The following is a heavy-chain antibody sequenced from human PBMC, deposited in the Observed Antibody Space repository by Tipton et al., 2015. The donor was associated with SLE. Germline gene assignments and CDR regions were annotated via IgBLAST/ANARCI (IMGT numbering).Heavy chain of an antibody. CDR3: ARMTSPFYGMDV. J-gene: IGHJ6*02. D-gene: IGHD2-8*01. Sequence: SLRLSCAASGFTFSSYAMHWVRQAPGKGLEWVAVISYDGSNKYYADSVKGRFTISRDNSKNTLYLQMNSLRAEDTAVYYCARMTSPFYGMDVWGQGTTVTVSS. V-gene: IGHV3-30*04. CDR2: ISYDGSNK. CDR1: GFTFSSYA.